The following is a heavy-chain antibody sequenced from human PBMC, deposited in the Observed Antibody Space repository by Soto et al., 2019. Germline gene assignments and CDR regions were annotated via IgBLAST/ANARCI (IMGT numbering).Heavy chain of an antibody. D-gene: IGHD2-21*02. CDR3: ATFGYSFGDPFYY. J-gene: IGHJ4*02. V-gene: IGHV4-39*02. CDR2: LYYSGST. CDR1: GDSISTSSSY. Sequence: SETLSLTCAVSGDSISTSSSYWGWIRQPPGKGLEWIGSLYYSGSTYYNPSLNSRVTISVDTSKNHFSLKLSSVTATDSAVYYCATFGYSFGDPFYYWGQGTLVTVSS.